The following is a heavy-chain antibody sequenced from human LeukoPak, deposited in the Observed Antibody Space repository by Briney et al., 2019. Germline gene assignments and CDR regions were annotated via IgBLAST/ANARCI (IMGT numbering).Heavy chain of an antibody. CDR1: GGTFSSYA. V-gene: IGHV1-69*06. D-gene: IGHD3-22*01. CDR2: IIPIFGTA. CDR3: ARGTIVVVILDY. J-gene: IGHJ4*02. Sequence: ASVKVSCKASGGTFSSYAISWVRQAPGQGLEWMGGIIPIFGTANYAQKFQGRVTITADKSTSTAYMELSSLRSEDTAVYYCARGTIVVVILDYWGQGTLVTVSS.